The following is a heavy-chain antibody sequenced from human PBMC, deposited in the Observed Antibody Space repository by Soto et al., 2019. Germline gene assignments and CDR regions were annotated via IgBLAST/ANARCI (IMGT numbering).Heavy chain of an antibody. CDR2: IVVGSGNT. D-gene: IGHD2-2*01. J-gene: IGHJ3*02. CDR1: GFTFTSSA. Sequence: GASVKVSCKASGFTFTSSAVQWVRQARGQRLEWIGWIVVGSGNTNYAQKFQERVTITRDMSTSTAYMELSSLRSEDTAVYYCAALGWAIVVVPAAKDAFDIWGQGTMVTVSS. V-gene: IGHV1-58*01. CDR3: AALGWAIVVVPAAKDAFDI.